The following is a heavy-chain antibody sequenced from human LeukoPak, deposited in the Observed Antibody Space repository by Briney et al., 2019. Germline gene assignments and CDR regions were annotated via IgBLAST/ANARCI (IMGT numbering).Heavy chain of an antibody. J-gene: IGHJ2*01. CDR3: ARQDSSSWYVFWYFDL. D-gene: IGHD6-13*01. CDR2: IYYSGST. V-gene: IGHV4-39*01. CDR1: GGSISSSSYY. Sequence: SETLSLTCTVSGGSISSSSYYWGWIRQPPGKGLEWIVSIYYSGSTYYNPSLKSRITISVDTSKNQFSLKLSSVTAADTAVYYCARQDSSSWYVFWYFDLWGRGTLVTVSS.